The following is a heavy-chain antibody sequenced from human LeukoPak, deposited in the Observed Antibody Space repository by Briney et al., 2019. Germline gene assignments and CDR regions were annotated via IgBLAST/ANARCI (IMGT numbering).Heavy chain of an antibody. CDR2: VSYSGGT. CDR1: GDSVSGHY. Sequence: KPWETLSLTCTVSGDSVSGHYWSWIRQTPGKGLEWIGYVSYSGGTNYNPSLKRRVSISLDTSKNQFSLKLSSPAAADPAVYYCARAPMAITTSAFPDAFDFWGQGTMVTVSS. D-gene: IGHD5-12*01. V-gene: IGHV4-59*02. J-gene: IGHJ3*01. CDR3: ARAPMAITTSAFPDAFDF.